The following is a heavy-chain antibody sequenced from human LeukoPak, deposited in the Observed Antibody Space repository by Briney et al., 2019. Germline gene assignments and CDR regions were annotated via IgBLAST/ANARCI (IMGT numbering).Heavy chain of an antibody. CDR2: IGNSGTYI. CDR3: TRDGVAWSRDY. V-gene: IGHV3-21*01. J-gene: IGHJ4*02. D-gene: IGHD2-8*01. CDR1: GVSFNIYG. Sequence: GGSLRLSCAASGVSFNIYGMTWVRQAPGNGLEWVATIGNSGTYIHYGDSVKGRFTISRDTAKRPLYLQMNSLRVEDTAIYYCTRDGVAWSRDYWGQGTLVTVSS.